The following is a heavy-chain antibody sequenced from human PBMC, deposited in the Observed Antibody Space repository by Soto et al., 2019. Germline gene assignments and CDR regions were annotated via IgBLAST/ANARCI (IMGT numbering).Heavy chain of an antibody. V-gene: IGHV3-23*01. CDR3: AKDLIGAVADAFDI. J-gene: IGHJ3*02. CDR1: GFTFSSFA. D-gene: IGHD6-19*01. CDR2: LTASGGST. Sequence: VQLLESGGGLVQPGGSLRLSCAASGFTFSSFAMTWVRQAPGEGLEWVSALTASGGSTFYADSVKGRFTISRDNSKNTLYLQMNSLRAEDTAVYYCAKDLIGAVADAFDIWGQGRMVTVSS.